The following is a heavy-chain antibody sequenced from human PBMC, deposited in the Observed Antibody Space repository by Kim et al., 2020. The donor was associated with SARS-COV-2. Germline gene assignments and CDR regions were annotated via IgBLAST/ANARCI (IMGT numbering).Heavy chain of an antibody. J-gene: IGHJ4*02. V-gene: IGHV1-69*13. Sequence: SVKVSCKASGGTFSSYAISWVRQAPGQGLEWMGGIIPIFGTANYAQKFQGRVTITADESTSTAYMELSSLRSEDTAVYYCAFDWSEHSHFDYWGQGTLVTVSS. CDR1: GGTFSSYA. CDR2: IIPIFGTA. D-gene: IGHD3-9*01. CDR3: AFDWSEHSHFDY.